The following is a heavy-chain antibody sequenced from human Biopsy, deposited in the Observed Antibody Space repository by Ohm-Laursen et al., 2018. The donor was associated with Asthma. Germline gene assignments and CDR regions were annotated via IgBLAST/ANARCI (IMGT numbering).Heavy chain of an antibody. CDR1: GFTFDDYA. D-gene: IGHD3-3*01. J-gene: IGHJ6*02. V-gene: IGHV3-9*01. CDR3: ARVDTIFGVVIPIYYYYGMDV. Sequence: SLRLSCTASGFTFDDYAMHWVRQAPGKGLEWVSGISWNSGSIGYADSVKGRFTISRDNAKNSLYLQMNSLRDEDTAVYYCARVDTIFGVVIPIYYYYGMDVWGQGTLVTVSS. CDR2: ISWNSGSI.